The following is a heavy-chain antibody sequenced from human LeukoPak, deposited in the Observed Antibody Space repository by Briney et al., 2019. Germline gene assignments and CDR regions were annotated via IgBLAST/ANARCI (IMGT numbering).Heavy chain of an antibody. Sequence: TGGSLRLSCAASGLTFSSYAMHWVRQAPGKGLEWVAVISYDGSNKYYADSVKGRFTISRDNSKNTLYLQMNSLRAEDTAVYYCARDSGRYFDWLQPIDYWGQGTLVTVSS. J-gene: IGHJ4*02. V-gene: IGHV3-30-3*01. CDR1: GLTFSSYA. CDR2: ISYDGSNK. D-gene: IGHD3-9*01. CDR3: ARDSGRYFDWLQPIDY.